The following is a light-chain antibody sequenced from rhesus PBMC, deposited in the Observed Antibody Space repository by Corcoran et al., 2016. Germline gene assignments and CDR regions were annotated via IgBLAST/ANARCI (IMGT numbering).Light chain of an antibody. J-gene: IGKJ4*01. Sequence: DIQMTQSPSSLSASVGDRVTITCRASENVNNYLNWYQQKPGKAPKLLIYKASTLQSGVPSRFSSSGSGTDYTFTISRLQPEDVATYYCQHGYGTPLTFGGGTKVELK. CDR1: ENVNNY. CDR3: QHGYGTPLT. CDR2: KAS. V-gene: IGKV1-74*01.